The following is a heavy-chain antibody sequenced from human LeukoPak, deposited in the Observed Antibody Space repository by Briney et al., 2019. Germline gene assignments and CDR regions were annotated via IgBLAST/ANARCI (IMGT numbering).Heavy chain of an antibody. CDR1: GYTFTSYG. J-gene: IGHJ5*02. CDR3: ARITIFGVDVAWFDP. V-gene: IGHV1-18*01. D-gene: IGHD3-3*01. Sequence: ASVKVSCKASGYTFTSYGISWVRQAPGQGLEWMGWISAYNGNTSYAQKVQGRVTMSTDTSTSTAYMELRSLRSDDTAVYYCARITIFGVDVAWFDPWGQGTLVTVSS. CDR2: ISAYNGNT.